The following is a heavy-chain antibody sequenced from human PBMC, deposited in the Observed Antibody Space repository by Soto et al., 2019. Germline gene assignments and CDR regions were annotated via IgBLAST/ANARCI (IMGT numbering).Heavy chain of an antibody. D-gene: IGHD3-3*01. CDR1: GGSISSGGYY. Sequence: SETLSLTCTVSGGSISSGGYYWSWIRQHPGKGLEWIGYIYYSGSTYYNPSLKRRVTISVDTSKNQFSLKLSSVTAADTAVYYCARETPSITIFQYGMDVWGQGTTVTVSS. V-gene: IGHV4-31*03. CDR3: ARETPSITIFQYGMDV. J-gene: IGHJ6*02. CDR2: IYYSGST.